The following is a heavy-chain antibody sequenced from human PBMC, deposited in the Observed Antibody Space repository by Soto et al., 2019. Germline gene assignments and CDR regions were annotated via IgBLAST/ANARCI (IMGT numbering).Heavy chain of an antibody. CDR1: GYTFTSYG. V-gene: IGHV1-18*01. CDR3: AKGPIRITESERRNAFDI. D-gene: IGHD3-16*01. CDR2: ISAYNGNT. Sequence: ASVKVSCKASGYTFTSYGISWVRQAPGQGLEWMGWISAYNGNTNYAQKLQGRVTMTTDTSTSTAYMELRSLRSDDTAVYYCAKGPIRITESERRNAFDIWGQGTLVTVSS. J-gene: IGHJ3*02.